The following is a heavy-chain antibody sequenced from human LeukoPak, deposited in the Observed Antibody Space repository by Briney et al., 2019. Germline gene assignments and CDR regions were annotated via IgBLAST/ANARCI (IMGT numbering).Heavy chain of an antibody. CDR3: ASFPPYMVRTDAFDI. V-gene: IGHV3-7*01. Sequence: GGSLRLSCAASGFTFNTYWMSWFRQAPGKGLEWVANIKPDGSAQYYLDSVKGRFTISRDNANNLLSLQMNSLRAEDTAVYYCASFPPYMVRTDAFDIWGQGTMVTVSS. CDR2: IKPDGSAQ. D-gene: IGHD3-10*01. J-gene: IGHJ3*02. CDR1: GFTFNTYW.